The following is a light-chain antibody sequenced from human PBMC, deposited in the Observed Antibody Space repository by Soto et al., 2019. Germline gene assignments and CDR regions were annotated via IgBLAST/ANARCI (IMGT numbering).Light chain of an antibody. CDR1: QSVLYNSNNKNY. CDR2: WAS. Sequence: DIVMTQSPDSLTVSLGERATINCKTSQSVLYNSNNKNYLAWYQQKPGQPPKLLIYWASTRESGVPDRFSGSGSGTDFTLTISSLQAEDVAVYYCHQYYTTPYTFGQGTKLEIK. V-gene: IGKV4-1*01. J-gene: IGKJ2*01. CDR3: HQYYTTPYT.